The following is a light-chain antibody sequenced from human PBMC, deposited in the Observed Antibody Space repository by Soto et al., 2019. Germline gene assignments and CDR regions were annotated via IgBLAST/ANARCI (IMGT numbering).Light chain of an antibody. Sequence: QSALTQPASVSGSPGQSITISCTGTGSDIGAYNYVSWYQQHPGKAPKLIIYGLYHRPSGVSTRFSASKSAYTASLTISGLQAEDEADYYCSSFTTTYFYVFGPGTKLTVL. V-gene: IGLV2-14*01. J-gene: IGLJ1*01. CDR2: GLY. CDR3: SSFTTTYFYV. CDR1: GSDIGAYNY.